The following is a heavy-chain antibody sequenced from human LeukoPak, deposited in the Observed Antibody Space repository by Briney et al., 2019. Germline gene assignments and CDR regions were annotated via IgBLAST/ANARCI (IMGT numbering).Heavy chain of an antibody. D-gene: IGHD3-22*01. CDR2: INSDGSST. CDR1: GFTFSSYW. V-gene: IGHV3-74*01. CDR3: ARCYYDSSGYSSWGYYYYGMDV. Sequence: GGSLRLSCAASGFTFSSYWMHWVSHAPGKGLVWVSRINSDGSSTSYADSVKGRFTISRDNAKNTLYLQMNSLRAEDTAVYYCARCYYDSSGYSSWGYYYYGMDVWGEGTTVTVSS. J-gene: IGHJ6*04.